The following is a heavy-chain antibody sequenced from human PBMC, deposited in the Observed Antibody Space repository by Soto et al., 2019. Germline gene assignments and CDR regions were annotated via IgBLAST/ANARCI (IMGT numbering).Heavy chain of an antibody. J-gene: IGHJ5*02. CDR1: GYTFTRYT. V-gene: IGHV1-3*01. D-gene: IGHD2-15*01. CDR3: ARGIATGQLDP. CDR2: INPDNGNT. Sequence: ASVKVSCKASGYTFTRYTMNWVRQAPGQRLGWMGWINPDNGNTKSSQKFQDRVIITRDTSASTAYMDLSSLRSEDTAVYYCARGIATGQLDPWGQGTLVTVSS.